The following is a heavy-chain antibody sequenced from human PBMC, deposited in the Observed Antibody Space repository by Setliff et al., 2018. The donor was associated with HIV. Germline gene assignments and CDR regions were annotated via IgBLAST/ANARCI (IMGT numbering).Heavy chain of an antibody. CDR1: GGTFSSYA. CDR2: IIPIFGTA. Sequence: GASVKVSCKASGGTFSSYAISWVRQAPGQGLEWMGGIIPIFGTANYAQKFQGRVTITTDESTSTAYMELSSLRSEDTAVYYCARETYYYDNPQYYYYYMDVWGKGTTVTVSS. J-gene: IGHJ6*03. V-gene: IGHV1-69*05. D-gene: IGHD3-22*01. CDR3: ARETYYYDNPQYYYYYMDV.